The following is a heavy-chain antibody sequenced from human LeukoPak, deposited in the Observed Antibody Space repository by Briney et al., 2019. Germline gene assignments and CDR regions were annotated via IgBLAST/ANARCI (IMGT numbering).Heavy chain of an antibody. CDR2: IIPIFGTA. CDR1: GGTFSSYA. J-gene: IGHJ6*03. CDR3: AGAQTNYDIYYYYYMDG. V-gene: IGHV1-69*05. Sequence: ASVKVSCKASGGTFSSYAISWVRQAPGQGLEWMGGIIPIFGTANYAQKFQGRVTITTDESTSTAYMELSSLRSEDTAVYYCAGAQTNYDIYYYYYMDGWGKGTTVTVSS. D-gene: IGHD1-7*01.